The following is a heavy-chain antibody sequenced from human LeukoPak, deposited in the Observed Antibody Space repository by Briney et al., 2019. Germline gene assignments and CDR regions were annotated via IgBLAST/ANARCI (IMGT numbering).Heavy chain of an antibody. Sequence: ASVKLSCKASGYTFTGYHMHWVRQAPGQGLEWMGWINPNSGGTNYAQKFQGRVTMTRDTSVSTAYMELSRLRSDDTAVYYCARARGIAVAGVYYFDYWGQGTLVTVSS. CDR3: ARARGIAVAGVYYFDY. CDR2: INPNSGGT. D-gene: IGHD6-19*01. J-gene: IGHJ4*02. V-gene: IGHV1-2*02. CDR1: GYTFTGYH.